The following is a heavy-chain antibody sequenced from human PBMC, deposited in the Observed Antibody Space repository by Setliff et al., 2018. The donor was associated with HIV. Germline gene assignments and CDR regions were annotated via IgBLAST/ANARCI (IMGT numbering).Heavy chain of an antibody. V-gene: IGHV4-34*01. J-gene: IGHJ3*02. Sequence: PSETLSLTCAVYGGSFSGYYWIWIRQPPGKGLEWIGEINHSGSTHYNPSLKSRFTISVDTSKNQFSLRVNSVTAADTAVYYCATYLSDNYLDGAFDIWGRGTMVTVSS. CDR1: GGSFSGYY. CDR3: ATYLSDNYLDGAFDI. D-gene: IGHD3-3*01. CDR2: INHSGST.